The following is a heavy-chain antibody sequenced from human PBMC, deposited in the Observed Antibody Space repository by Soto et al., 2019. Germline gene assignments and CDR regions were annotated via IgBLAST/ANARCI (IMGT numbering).Heavy chain of an antibody. J-gene: IGHJ3*02. CDR1: GYPVTAYY. V-gene: IGHV1-2*02. CDR2: INPATGAA. D-gene: IGHD3-3*01. Sequence: QLHLVQSGAVVKKPGASVTVSCSASGYPVTAYYMHWVRQAPGRGLEWMGGINPATGAAKYTQTFQGRVTMTGEPSTSTVFMELSGLTSEDTAVFYCARGGGVGVAGSAAFDMWGQGTLVTVSS. CDR3: ARGGGVGVAGSAAFDM.